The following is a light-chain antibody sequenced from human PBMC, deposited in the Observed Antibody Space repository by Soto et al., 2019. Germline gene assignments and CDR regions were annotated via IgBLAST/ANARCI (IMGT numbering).Light chain of an antibody. CDR2: DVS. CDR1: SSDVGGYHY. J-gene: IGLJ1*01. V-gene: IGLV2-14*01. CDR3: SSYTSSRTLDV. Sequence: QSALTQPASVSGSPGQSITISCTGTSSDVGGYHYVSWYQQHPGTAPKLMIYDVSNRPSGVSNRFSGSKSGNTASLTISGLQAEDEVDYYCSSYTSSRTLDVFGTGTKVTVL.